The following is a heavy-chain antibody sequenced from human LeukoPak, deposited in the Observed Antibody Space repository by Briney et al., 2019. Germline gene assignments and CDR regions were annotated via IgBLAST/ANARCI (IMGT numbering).Heavy chain of an antibody. CDR2: LRSDTNSE. V-gene: IGHV3-30*02. CDR3: ARGLRQAGLAPLEF. D-gene: IGHD3-10*01. Sequence: GGSLRLSCAASGFSVSLYGMHWVRQAPGKGLECVAFLRSDTNSEHYAVSVKGRFAISRGTSKDTLNLQMRSLRVEDTALYYCARGLRQAGLAPLEFWGQGTQVIVSS. J-gene: IGHJ4*02. CDR1: GFSVSLYG.